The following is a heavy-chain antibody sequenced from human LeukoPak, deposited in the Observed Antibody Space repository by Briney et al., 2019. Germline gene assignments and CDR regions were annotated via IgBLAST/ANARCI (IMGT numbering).Heavy chain of an antibody. D-gene: IGHD6-19*01. J-gene: IGHJ4*02. CDR3: ARGHSSGWGGDYFDY. Sequence: GASVKVSCKASGYTFTSYGISWVRQALGQGLEWMGWISAYNGNTNYAQKLQGRVTMTTDTSTSTAYMELRSLRSDDTAVYYCARGHSSGWGGDYFDYWGQGTLVTVSS. CDR1: GYTFTSYG. V-gene: IGHV1-18*01. CDR2: ISAYNGNT.